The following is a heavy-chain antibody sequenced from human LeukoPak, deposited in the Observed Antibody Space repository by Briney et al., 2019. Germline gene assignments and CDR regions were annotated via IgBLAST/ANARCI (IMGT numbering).Heavy chain of an antibody. J-gene: IGHJ5*02. CDR2: MNPNSGNT. CDR1: GYTFTSYD. V-gene: IGHV1-8*01. D-gene: IGHD5-12*01. CDR3: ARGCGYSGYYGENCPPFDP. Sequence: ASVKVSCKASGYTFTSYDINWVRQATGQGLEWMGWMNPNSGNTGYAQKFQGRVTMTRNTSISTAYMELSSLRSEDTAVYYCARGCGYSGYYGENCPPFDPWGQGTLVTVSS.